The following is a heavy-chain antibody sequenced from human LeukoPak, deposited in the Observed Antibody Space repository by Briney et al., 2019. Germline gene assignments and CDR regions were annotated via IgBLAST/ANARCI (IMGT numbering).Heavy chain of an antibody. D-gene: IGHD4-17*01. CDR1: GFTFDDYA. CDR3: AKDDDYGDYSRWYYFDY. J-gene: IGHJ4*02. CDR2: ISWNSGSI. Sequence: GRSLRLSCAASGFTFDDYAMHWVRQAPGKGLEWVSGISWNSGSIGYADSVEGRFTISRDNAKNSLYLQMNSLRAEDTALYYCAKDDDYGDYSRWYYFDYWGQGTLVTVSS. V-gene: IGHV3-9*01.